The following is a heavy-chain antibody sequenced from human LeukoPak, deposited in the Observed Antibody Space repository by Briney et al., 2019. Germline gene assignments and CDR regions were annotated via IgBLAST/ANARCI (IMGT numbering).Heavy chain of an antibody. CDR2: IYSGGST. CDR3: ASGTNFYYGMDV. V-gene: IGHV3-53*04. D-gene: IGHD3-3*01. CDR1: GFTFSSNY. J-gene: IGHJ6*02. Sequence: GGSLRLSCAASGFTFSSNYMSWVRQAPGKGLEWVSVIYSGGSTYYADSVKGRFTISRHNSKNTLYLQMNSLRAEDTAVYYCASGTNFYYGMDVWGQGATVTVSS.